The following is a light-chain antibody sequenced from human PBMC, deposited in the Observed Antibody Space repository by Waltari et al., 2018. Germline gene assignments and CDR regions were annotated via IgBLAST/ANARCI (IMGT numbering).Light chain of an antibody. CDR1: QDIRNS. J-gene: IGKJ4*01. V-gene: IGKV1-27*01. CDR3: QQYSSGPLA. CDR2: GAS. Sequence: DIQMTQSPSSLSTSAGDRVTITCRASQDIRNSLAWSQQKPGSAPQLLIYGASTLRSGIPSRFSGSGSATDFILTINSLQPEDVSIYYCQQYSSGPLAFGGGTKVEI.